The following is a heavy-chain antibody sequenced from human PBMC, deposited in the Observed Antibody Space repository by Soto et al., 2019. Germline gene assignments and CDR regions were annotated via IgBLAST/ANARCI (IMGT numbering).Heavy chain of an antibody. D-gene: IGHD2-2*01. V-gene: IGHV1-69*12. CDR3: ARHVPAAGYYYGMDV. Sequence: QVQLVQSGAEVKKPGSSVKVSYKASGGTFSSYAISWVRQAPGQGLEWMGGIIPIFGTANYAQKFQGRVRITADESTSTAYRELSSLRSEDTAVYYCARHVPAAGYYYGMDVWGQGTTVTVSS. CDR2: IIPIFGTA. CDR1: GGTFSSYA. J-gene: IGHJ6*02.